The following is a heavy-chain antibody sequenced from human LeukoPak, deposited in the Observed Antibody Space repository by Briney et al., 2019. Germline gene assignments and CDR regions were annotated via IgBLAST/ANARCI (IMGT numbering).Heavy chain of an antibody. CDR1: GYIFTSYG. V-gene: IGHV1-18*01. D-gene: IGHD3-10*01. CDR2: ISALNGNT. J-gene: IGHJ4*02. Sequence: ASVKVSCKASGYIFTSYGFAWVRQAPGQGLEWMGWISALNGNTNYAQKFQGRVTMTTDTSTSTAYMELRSLTSDDTAMYYCARDPEGVTPLNYWGQGTLVTVSS. CDR3: ARDPEGVTPLNY.